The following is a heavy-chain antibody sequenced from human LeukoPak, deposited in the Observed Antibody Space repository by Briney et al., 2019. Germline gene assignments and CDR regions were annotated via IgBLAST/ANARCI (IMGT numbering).Heavy chain of an antibody. V-gene: IGHV5-51*01. Sequence: GESLKISCKASGYTFTNYWIAWVRQMPGKGLEWMGMIYPGDSDTRYSPSFRGHVTVSADRSTNTAYLQWSSLEASDTAIYYCGRHFRCTNGSPRFDPWGQGTLVTVSS. J-gene: IGHJ5*02. CDR2: IYPGDSDT. CDR1: GYTFTNYW. D-gene: IGHD3-10*01. CDR3: GRHFRCTNGSPRFDP.